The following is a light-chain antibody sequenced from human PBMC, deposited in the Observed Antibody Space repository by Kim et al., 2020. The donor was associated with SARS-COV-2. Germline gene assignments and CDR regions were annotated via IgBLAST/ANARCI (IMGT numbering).Light chain of an antibody. J-gene: IGKJ1*01. V-gene: IGKV4-1*01. CDR2: WAS. Sequence: DIVMTQSPDSLAVSLGERATINCKSSQSVFYSPTNKNYLAWYQQKAGQPPKLLIYWASTRESGVPDRFSGSGSGTDFTLTISSLQAEDVAVYYCQQYSSTHQTFGQGAKVDIK. CDR1: QSVFYSPTNKNY. CDR3: QQYSSTHQT.